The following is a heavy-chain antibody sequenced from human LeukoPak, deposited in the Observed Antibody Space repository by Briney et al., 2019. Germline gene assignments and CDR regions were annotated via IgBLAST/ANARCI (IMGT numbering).Heavy chain of an antibody. D-gene: IGHD5-24*01. CDR3: ARDEDGYNTFDY. J-gene: IGHJ4*02. CDR2: INHSGST. CDR1: GGSFSGYY. Sequence: SETLSLTCAVYGGSFSGYYWSWIRQPPGKGLEWIGEINHSGSTNYNPSLKSRVTISVDTSKNQFSLKLSSVTPEDTAVYYCARDEDGYNTFDYWGQGTLVTVSS. V-gene: IGHV4-34*01.